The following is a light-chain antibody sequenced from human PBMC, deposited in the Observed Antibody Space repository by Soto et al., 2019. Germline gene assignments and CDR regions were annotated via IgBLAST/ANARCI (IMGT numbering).Light chain of an antibody. CDR3: SSYTSTNSL. CDR2: DVS. J-gene: IGLJ2*01. V-gene: IGLV2-14*03. CDR1: SSDVGAYNY. Sequence: QSVLTQPASVSGSPGESITISCTGTSSDVGAYNYVSWYQQHPGKAPKLMIYDVSNRPSGVSNRFSGSKSGNTASLTISWLQAEDEADYYCSSYTSTNSLFGGGTKLTVL.